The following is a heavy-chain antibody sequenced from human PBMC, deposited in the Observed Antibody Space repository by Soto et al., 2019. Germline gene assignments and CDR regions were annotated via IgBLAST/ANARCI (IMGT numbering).Heavy chain of an antibody. J-gene: IGHJ4*02. D-gene: IGHD2-21*02. V-gene: IGHV3-30-3*01. CDR3: ASAPITVVTPYYFDY. CDR1: GFTFSSYA. CDR2: ISYDGSNK. Sequence: QVQLVESGGGVVQPGRSLRLSCAASGFTFSSYAMHWVRQAPGKGLEWVAVISYDGSNKYYADSVKGRFTISRDTSKNTLYLQMNSLRVEDTAVYYCASAPITVVTPYYFDYWGQGTLVTVSS.